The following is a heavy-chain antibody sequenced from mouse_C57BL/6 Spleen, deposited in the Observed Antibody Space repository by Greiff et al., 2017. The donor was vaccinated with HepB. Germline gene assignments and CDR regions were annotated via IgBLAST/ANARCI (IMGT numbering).Heavy chain of an antibody. CDR3: ARGGISPWFAY. CDR2: ISYSGST. CDR1: GYSITSGYD. Sequence: EVKLMESGPGMVKPSQSLSLTCTVTGYSITSGYDWHWIRHFPGNKLEWMGYISYSGSTNYNPSLKSRISITHDTSKNPFFLKLNSVTTEDTATYYCARGGISPWFAYWGQGTLVTVSA. D-gene: IGHD1-1*01. V-gene: IGHV3-1*01. J-gene: IGHJ3*01.